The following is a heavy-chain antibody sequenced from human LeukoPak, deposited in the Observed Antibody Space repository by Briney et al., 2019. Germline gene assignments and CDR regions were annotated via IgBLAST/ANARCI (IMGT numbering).Heavy chain of an antibody. CDR2: ISAYNGNT. Sequence: ASVKVSCKASGYTFTSYGISWVRQAPGQGLEWMGWISAYNGNTNYAQKLQGRVTMTTDTSTSTAYTELRSLRSDDTAVYYCARSSDDFWSGYYTPPDYWGQGTLVTVSS. J-gene: IGHJ4*02. D-gene: IGHD3-3*01. V-gene: IGHV1-18*01. CDR1: GYTFTSYG. CDR3: ARSSDDFWSGYYTPPDY.